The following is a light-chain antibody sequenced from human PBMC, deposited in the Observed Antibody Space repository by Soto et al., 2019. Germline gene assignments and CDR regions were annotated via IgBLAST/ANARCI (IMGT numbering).Light chain of an antibody. CDR2: DVS. Sequence: QSVLTQPASVSGSPGQSIIISCIGTSSDVGAYDYVSWYQHHPGKAPKLMIYDVSNRPSGVSNRFSGSKSGSTASLTISGLQAEDEADYYCSSHTSTSTPPYVFGTGTKVTVL. CDR3: SSHTSTSTPPYV. V-gene: IGLV2-14*03. CDR1: SSDVGAYDY. J-gene: IGLJ1*01.